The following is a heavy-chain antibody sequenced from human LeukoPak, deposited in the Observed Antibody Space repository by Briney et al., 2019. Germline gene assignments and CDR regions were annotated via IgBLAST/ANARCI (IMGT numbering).Heavy chain of an antibody. V-gene: IGHV3-23*01. CDR3: AKGTHIDIWGNYFDY. CDR1: GFTFSSYA. J-gene: IGHJ4*02. D-gene: IGHD3-9*01. Sequence: GGSLRLSCAASGFTFSSYAMSWVRQAPGKGLEWVSAISGSGGSTYYADSVKGRFTISRDNSKNTLYLQMNSLRAEDTAVYYCAKGTHIDIWGNYFDYWGQGTLVTVSS. CDR2: ISGSGGST.